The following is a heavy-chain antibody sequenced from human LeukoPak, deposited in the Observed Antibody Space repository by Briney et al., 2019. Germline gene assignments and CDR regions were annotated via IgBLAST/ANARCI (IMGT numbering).Heavy chain of an antibody. D-gene: IGHD6-13*01. CDR2: IYYSGNT. Sequence: PSETLSLTGTAYAATFSSSTYYWGWIRQPLGKRLEWIGSIYYSGNTYNNPSLKSRVTMSLTTSKEQFSLRLSSVTAADTAVYYCARHAGGISATGTRPFDYWGQGTLVTVSS. CDR3: ARHAGGISATGTRPFDY. J-gene: IGHJ4*02. V-gene: IGHV4-39*01. CDR1: AATFSSSTYY.